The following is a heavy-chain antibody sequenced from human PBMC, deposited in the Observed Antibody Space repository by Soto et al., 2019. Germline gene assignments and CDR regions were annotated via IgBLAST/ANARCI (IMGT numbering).Heavy chain of an antibody. V-gene: IGHV1-18*01. D-gene: IGHD6-6*01. J-gene: IGHJ6*02. CDR2: ISAYNGKT. CDR1: GYTFTSYG. CDR3: ARDGKYSSSSEYYYYGMDV. Sequence: SVKVSCKASGYTFTSYGISWVRQAPGQVLEWMGWISAYNGKTNYTQKLQGSVTMTTDTSTSTAYMELRRLRSDDTAVYYCARDGKYSSSSEYYYYGMDVWGQGTTVTVSS.